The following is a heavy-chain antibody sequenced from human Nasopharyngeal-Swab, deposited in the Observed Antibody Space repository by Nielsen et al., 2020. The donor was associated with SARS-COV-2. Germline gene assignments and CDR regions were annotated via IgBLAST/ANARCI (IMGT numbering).Heavy chain of an antibody. V-gene: IGHV4-34*01. CDR2: INHSGST. J-gene: IGHJ4*02. Sequence: SQTLSLTCAVYGGSFSGYYWSWIRQPPGKGLEWIGEINHSGSTNYNPSLKSRVTISVDTSKNQFSLKLSSVTAADTAVYYCVRAHYDYVWGTYRDYWGQGTLVTVSS. CDR1: GGSFSGYY. CDR3: VRAHYDYVWGTYRDY. D-gene: IGHD3-16*02.